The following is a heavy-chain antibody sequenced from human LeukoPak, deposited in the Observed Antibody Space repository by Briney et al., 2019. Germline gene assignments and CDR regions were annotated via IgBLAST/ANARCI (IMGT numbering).Heavy chain of an antibody. Sequence: ASVKVSCKVSGYSLTELSMHWVRQAPGKGLEWMGGFDPDDGETPLFAQKLQGRVSLTEDTSTDTAYMELSSLSSEDTAVYYCATGTIYCSSCSDDYWGQGTLVTVSS. CDR3: ATGTIYCSSCSDDY. CDR2: FDPDDGET. CDR1: GYSLTELS. V-gene: IGHV1-24*01. J-gene: IGHJ4*02. D-gene: IGHD2-2*01.